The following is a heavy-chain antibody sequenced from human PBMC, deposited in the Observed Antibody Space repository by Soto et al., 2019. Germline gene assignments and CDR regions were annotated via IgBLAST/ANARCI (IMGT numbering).Heavy chain of an antibody. Sequence: GGSLRLSCAASGFTFSSYGMHWVRQAPGKGLEWVAVISYDGSNKYYADSVKGRFTISRDNSKNTLYLQMNSLRAEDTAVYYCAKSLRYFDWLGPSDGMDVWGQGTTVTVSS. V-gene: IGHV3-30*18. CDR2: ISYDGSNK. D-gene: IGHD3-9*01. CDR1: GFTFSSYG. J-gene: IGHJ6*02. CDR3: AKSLRYFDWLGPSDGMDV.